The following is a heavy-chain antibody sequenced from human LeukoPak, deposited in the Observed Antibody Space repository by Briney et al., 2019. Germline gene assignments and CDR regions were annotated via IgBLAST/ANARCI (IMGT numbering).Heavy chain of an antibody. J-gene: IGHJ4*02. Sequence: PGGSLRLSCAASGFTFSGSAMHWVRRASGKGLEGVGRIKSKANSYATAYAASVKGRFTISRDDSKNTAYLQMNSLKAEAKAVYYCTRPSIAADSWGQGTLVTVSS. CDR3: TRPSIAADS. CDR1: GFTFSGSA. V-gene: IGHV3-73*01. D-gene: IGHD6-13*01. CDR2: IKSKANSYAT.